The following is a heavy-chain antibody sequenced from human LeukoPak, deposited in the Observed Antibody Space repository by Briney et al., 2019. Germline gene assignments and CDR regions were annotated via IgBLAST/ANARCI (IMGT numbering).Heavy chain of an antibody. D-gene: IGHD5-24*01. V-gene: IGHV3-33*01. CDR2: IWYDGSKR. Sequence: GGSLRLSCAASGFSFGSYGMNWVRQAPGKGLEWVTVIWYDGSKRYYADFVKGRFTISRDNFKNTVYLLMNSLRAEDTAVYFCARGDGYSFNYFDYWGQGILVTVSS. CDR1: GFSFGSYG. CDR3: ARGDGYSFNYFDY. J-gene: IGHJ4*02.